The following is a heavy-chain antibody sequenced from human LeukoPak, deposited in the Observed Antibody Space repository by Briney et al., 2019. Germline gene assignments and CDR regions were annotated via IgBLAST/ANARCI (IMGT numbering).Heavy chain of an antibody. J-gene: IGHJ5*02. Sequence: SETLCTSRTVSGGCISSSSCYWGWIRHPPGRGLAWGGSIYYSGSTCSHPSLKSPVTISVDTSKSQFSLKLSSVTAADTAVYYCARHGSPYSWFDPWGQGTLVTVSS. V-gene: IGHV4-39*01. CDR3: ARHGSPYSWFDP. CDR1: GGCISSSSCY. D-gene: IGHD3-10*01. CDR2: IYYSGST.